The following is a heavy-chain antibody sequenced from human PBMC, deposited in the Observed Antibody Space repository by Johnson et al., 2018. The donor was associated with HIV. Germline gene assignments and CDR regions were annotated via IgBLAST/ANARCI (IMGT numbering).Heavy chain of an antibody. CDR2: ISYDGSNK. J-gene: IGHJ3*02. Sequence: QVQLVESGGGVVQPGRSLRLSCAASAFSFSNYPMHWVRQAPGKGLEWVAVISYDGSNKYYADSVKGRFTISRDNSKNTLYLQMNSLRAEDTAVYYCARTNSGSYYHPGAFDIWGQGTMVTVST. CDR3: ARTNSGSYYHPGAFDI. V-gene: IGHV3-30*14. D-gene: IGHD3-10*01. CDR1: AFSFSNYP.